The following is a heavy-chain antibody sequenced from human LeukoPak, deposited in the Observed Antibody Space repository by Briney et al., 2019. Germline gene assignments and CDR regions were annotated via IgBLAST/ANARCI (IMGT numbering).Heavy chain of an antibody. J-gene: IGHJ6*02. CDR3: ARDRVAVAGTGPYYYGMDV. Sequence: GGSLRLSCAASGLTFSSYSMNWVRQAPGKGLEWVSSISSSSSYIYYADSVKGRFTISRDNAKNSLYLQMNSLRAEDTAVYYCARDRVAVAGTGPYYYGMDVWGQGTTVTVSS. CDR1: GLTFSSYS. V-gene: IGHV3-21*01. D-gene: IGHD6-19*01. CDR2: ISSSSSYI.